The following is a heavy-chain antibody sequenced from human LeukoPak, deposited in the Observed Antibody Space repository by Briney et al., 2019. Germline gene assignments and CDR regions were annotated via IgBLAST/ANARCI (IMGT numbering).Heavy chain of an antibody. J-gene: IGHJ4*02. CDR3: ASGGVYYYDSSGYTGDY. CDR1: GGSFSGYY. CDR2: INHSGST. D-gene: IGHD3-22*01. V-gene: IGHV4-34*01. Sequence: SETLSLTCAVYGGSFSGYYWSWIRQPPGKGLEWIGEINHSGSTNYNPSLKSRVTISVDTSKNQFSLKLSSVTAGDTAVYYCASGGVYYYDSSGYTGDYWGQGTLVTVSS.